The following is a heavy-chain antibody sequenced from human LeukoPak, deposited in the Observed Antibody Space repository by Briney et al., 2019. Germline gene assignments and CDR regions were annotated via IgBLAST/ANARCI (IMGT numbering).Heavy chain of an antibody. D-gene: IGHD6-13*01. Sequence: GGSLRLSCAASGFTFSSYGMHWVRQAPGKGLEWVAFIRYDGSNKYYADSVKGRFTISRDNSKNTLYLQMNSLRAEDTAVYYCARDLSPGYSSSWYMLDYWGQGTLVTVSS. CDR3: ARDLSPGYSSSWYMLDY. V-gene: IGHV3-30*02. J-gene: IGHJ4*02. CDR1: GFTFSSYG. CDR2: IRYDGSNK.